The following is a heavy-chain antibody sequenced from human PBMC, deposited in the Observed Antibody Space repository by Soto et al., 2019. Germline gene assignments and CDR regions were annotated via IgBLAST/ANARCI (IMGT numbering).Heavy chain of an antibody. Sequence: HVELEQSGADVKKPGASVTVSCRASGYTFSNYGINWLRQAPGHGLEWMGWISGHNSNTSHAQNFQGRVTMTTDTSTSTAYLDLRSLTSGDTAIYYCARGPPYIIGWYRDWFDSWGQGTLVTVSS. CDR2: ISGHNSNT. D-gene: IGHD6-19*01. V-gene: IGHV1-18*01. J-gene: IGHJ5*01. CDR3: ARGPPYIIGWYRDWFDS. CDR1: GYTFSNYG.